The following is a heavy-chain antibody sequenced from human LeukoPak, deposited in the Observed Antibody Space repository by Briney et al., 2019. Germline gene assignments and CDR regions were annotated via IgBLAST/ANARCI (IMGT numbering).Heavy chain of an antibody. CDR2: IYYSGST. CDR3: ARFYVSGQLPWFDP. CDR1: GGSISSYY. D-gene: IGHD2-2*01. Sequence: PSETLSLTCTVSGGSISSYYWSWIRQPPGKGLEWIGYIYYSGSTNYNPSLKSRVTISVDTSKNQFSLKLSSVTAADTAVYYCARFYVSGQLPWFDPWGQGTLVTVSS. J-gene: IGHJ5*02. V-gene: IGHV4-59*01.